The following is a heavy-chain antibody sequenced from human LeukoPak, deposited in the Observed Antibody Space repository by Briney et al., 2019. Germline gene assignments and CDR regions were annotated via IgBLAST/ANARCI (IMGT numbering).Heavy chain of an antibody. Sequence: SVKVSCKASGGTFSSYAISWVRQAPGQGLEWMGGIIPIFGTANYAQKFQGRVTITADESTSTAYMELSSLRSEDTAVYYCASCGYSYGPLLFDYWGQGTLVTVSS. J-gene: IGHJ4*02. D-gene: IGHD5-18*01. CDR3: ASCGYSYGPLLFDY. V-gene: IGHV1-69*13. CDR2: IIPIFGTA. CDR1: GGTFSSYA.